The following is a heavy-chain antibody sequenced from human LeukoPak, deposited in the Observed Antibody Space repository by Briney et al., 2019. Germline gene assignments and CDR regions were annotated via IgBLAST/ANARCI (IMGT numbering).Heavy chain of an antibody. CDR1: GFTFSSYE. D-gene: IGHD4-17*01. CDR3: AKDIRDGDYPWYYFDY. Sequence: GGSLRLSCAASGFTFSSYEMNWVRQAPGKGLEWVSYISSSGSTIYYADSVKGRFTISRDNAKNSLYLQMNSLRAEDTAVYYCAKDIRDGDYPWYYFDYWGQGTLVTVSS. CDR2: ISSSGSTI. J-gene: IGHJ4*02. V-gene: IGHV3-48*03.